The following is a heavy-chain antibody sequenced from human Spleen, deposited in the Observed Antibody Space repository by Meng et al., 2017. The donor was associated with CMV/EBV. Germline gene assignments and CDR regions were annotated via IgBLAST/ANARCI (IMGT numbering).Heavy chain of an antibody. CDR2: ISSSSSYI. D-gene: IGHD1-26*01. Sequence: GGSLRLSCAASGFTFSSYSMNWVRQAPGKGLEWVSSISSSSSYIYYADSVKGRFTISRDNAKNSLYLQMNSLRAEDTAVYYCARALFIGWFDPWGQGTLVTVSS. V-gene: IGHV3-21*01. J-gene: IGHJ5*02. CDR3: ARALFIGWFDP. CDR1: GFTFSSYS.